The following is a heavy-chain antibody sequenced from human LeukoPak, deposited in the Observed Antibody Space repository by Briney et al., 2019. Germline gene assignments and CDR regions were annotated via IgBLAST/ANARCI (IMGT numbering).Heavy chain of an antibody. J-gene: IGHJ5*02. CDR1: GGTFSSYA. D-gene: IGHD6-13*01. CDR3: ARDQAAAGTWKYNWFDP. CDR2: IIPILGIA. V-gene: IGHV1-69*04. Sequence: GASVKVSCKASGGTFSSYAISWVRQAPEQGLEWMGRIIPILGIANYAQKFQGRVTITADKSTSTAYMELSSLRSEDTAVYYCARDQAAAGTWKYNWFDPWGQGTLVTVSS.